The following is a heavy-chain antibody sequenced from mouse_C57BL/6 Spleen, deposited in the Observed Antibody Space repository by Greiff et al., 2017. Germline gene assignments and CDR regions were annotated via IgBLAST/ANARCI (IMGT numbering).Heavy chain of an antibody. CDR3: ARSRDYGSNLCYFDY. V-gene: IGHV1-64*01. Sequence: QVQLQQPGAELVKPGASVKLSCKASGYTFTSYWMHWVKQRPGQGLEWIGMIHPNSGSTNYNEKFKSKATLTVDKSSSTAYMQLSSLTSEDSAVYYCARSRDYGSNLCYFDYWGQGTTLTVSS. J-gene: IGHJ2*01. D-gene: IGHD1-1*01. CDR1: GYTFTSYW. CDR2: IHPNSGST.